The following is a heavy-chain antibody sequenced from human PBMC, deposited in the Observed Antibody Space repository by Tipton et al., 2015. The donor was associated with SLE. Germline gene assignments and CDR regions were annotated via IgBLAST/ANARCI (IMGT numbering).Heavy chain of an antibody. Sequence: TLSLTCTVSGGSISSYYWSWIRQPPGKGMEWIGYIYYSGTTNYNPSLKSRVTISIDTSKNQFSLKLGSVTAADTAVYYCARSGIAAVPSDAFDIWGQGTMVTVSS. CDR3: ARSGIAAVPSDAFDI. D-gene: IGHD6-13*01. CDR1: GGSISSYY. J-gene: IGHJ3*02. V-gene: IGHV4-59*12. CDR2: IYYSGTT.